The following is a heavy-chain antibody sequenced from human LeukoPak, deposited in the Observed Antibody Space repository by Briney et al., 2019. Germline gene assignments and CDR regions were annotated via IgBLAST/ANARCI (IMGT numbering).Heavy chain of an antibody. V-gene: IGHV4-31*03. CDR3: ARSPQDYYDSSGYYSTSFDY. D-gene: IGHD3-22*01. Sequence: SETLSLTCTVSGGSISSGGYYWSWIRQHPGKGLEWIGYIYYSGSTYYNPSLKSRVTISVDTSKNQFSLKLSSVTAADTAVYYCARSPQDYYDSSGYYSTSFDYWGQGTLVTVSS. CDR1: GGSISSGGYY. CDR2: IYYSGST. J-gene: IGHJ4*02.